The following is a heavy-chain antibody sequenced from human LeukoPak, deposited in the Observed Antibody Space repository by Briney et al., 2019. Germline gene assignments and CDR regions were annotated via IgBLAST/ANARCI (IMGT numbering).Heavy chain of an antibody. CDR3: AAAAKVGGY. V-gene: IGHV3-15*01. CDR1: GFTFNNAW. Sequence: GGSLRLSCAASGFTFNNAWMSWVRQAPGKGLEWVGRIKSKTDGGTTDYAAPVKGRFTISRDDSKSTLFLDMSSLKTEDTAVYYCAAAAKVGGYWGQGTLVTVSS. D-gene: IGHD1-26*01. J-gene: IGHJ4*02. CDR2: IKSKTDGGTT.